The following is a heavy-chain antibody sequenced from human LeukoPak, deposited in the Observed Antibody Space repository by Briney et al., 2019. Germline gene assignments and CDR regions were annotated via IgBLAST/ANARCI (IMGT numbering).Heavy chain of an antibody. D-gene: IGHD3-10*01. CDR3: TRDSGRYYGSGHDAFDI. Sequence: GGSLRLSCTASGFTFGDYAMSWVRQAPGKGLEWVGFIRSKVYGGTTEYAASVKGRFTISRDDSKSIAYLQMNSLKTEDTAVYYCTRDSGRYYGSGHDAFDIWGQGTMVTVSS. J-gene: IGHJ3*02. CDR2: IRSKVYGGTT. CDR1: GFTFGDYA. V-gene: IGHV3-49*04.